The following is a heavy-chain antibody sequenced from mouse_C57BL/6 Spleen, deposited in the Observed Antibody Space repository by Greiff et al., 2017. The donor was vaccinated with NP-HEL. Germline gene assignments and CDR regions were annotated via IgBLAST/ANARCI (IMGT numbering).Heavy chain of an antibody. V-gene: IGHV14-4*01. Sequence: EVQLQQSGAELVRPGASVKLSCTASGFNIKDDYMHWVKQRPEQGLEWIGWIDPENGDTEYASKFQGKATITADTSSNTAYLQLSSLTSEDTAVYYCTWGGLHWFAYWGQGTLVTVSA. J-gene: IGHJ3*01. CDR2: IDPENGDT. D-gene: IGHD3-1*01. CDR1: GFNIKDDY. CDR3: TWGGLHWFAY.